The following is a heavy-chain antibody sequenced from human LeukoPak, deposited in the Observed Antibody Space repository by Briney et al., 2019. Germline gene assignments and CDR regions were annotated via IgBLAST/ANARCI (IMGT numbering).Heavy chain of an antibody. J-gene: IGHJ4*02. CDR1: GFTFSNYA. Sequence: GGSLRLSCTPSGFTFSNYAMRWVREAPGKGLEWVSAISGSGESTYSADSVKGRFTISRDNSKNTLYMQMNSLRAEDTAVYYCAKDVFELYDIYDHWGQGTLVTVSS. V-gene: IGHV3-23*01. CDR3: AKDVFELYDIYDH. CDR2: ISGSGEST. D-gene: IGHD3-9*01.